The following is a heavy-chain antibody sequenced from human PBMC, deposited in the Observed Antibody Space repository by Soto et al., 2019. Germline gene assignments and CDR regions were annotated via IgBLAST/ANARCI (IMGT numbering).Heavy chain of an antibody. Sequence: GGSLRLSCAASGFTLSSYSMNWVRQAPGKGLEWVSYISSSSSTIYYADSVKGRFTISRDNAKNSLYLQMNSLRAEDTAVYYCARPQSAIAAAGSPPRYWGQGTLVTVSS. V-gene: IGHV3-48*01. CDR2: ISSSSSTI. D-gene: IGHD6-13*01. CDR1: GFTLSSYS. CDR3: ARPQSAIAAAGSPPRY. J-gene: IGHJ4*02.